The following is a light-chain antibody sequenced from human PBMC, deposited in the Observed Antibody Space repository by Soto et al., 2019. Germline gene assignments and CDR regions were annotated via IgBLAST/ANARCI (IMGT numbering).Light chain of an antibody. Sequence: QSALTQPASVSGSPGQSITISCTGTSSDVGGYNYVSWYKQHPGKAPTLMIYAVTNRPSGVSNRFSGYKSGNTASLTISGIQAEDEADYYCSTSSSPSTTWVFGGGTKLTVL. CDR3: STSSSPSTTWV. J-gene: IGLJ3*02. CDR2: AVT. CDR1: SSDVGGYNY. V-gene: IGLV2-14*01.